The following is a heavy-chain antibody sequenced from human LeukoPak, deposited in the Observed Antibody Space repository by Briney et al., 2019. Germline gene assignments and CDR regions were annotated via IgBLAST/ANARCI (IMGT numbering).Heavy chain of an antibody. D-gene: IGHD3-16*02. CDR2: INPSGGST. Sequence: ASVKVSCKASGYTFTSYYMHWVRQAPGQGLEWMGIINPSGGSTSYAQKFQGRVTMTEDTSTDTAYMELSSLRSEDTAVYYCATSRRLGELSLLSFDYWGQGTLVTVSS. V-gene: IGHV1-46*01. J-gene: IGHJ4*02. CDR1: GYTFTSYY. CDR3: ATSRRLGELSLLSFDY.